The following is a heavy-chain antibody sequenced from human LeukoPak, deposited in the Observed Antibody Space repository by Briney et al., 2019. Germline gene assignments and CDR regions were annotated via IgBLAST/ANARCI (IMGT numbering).Heavy chain of an antibody. J-gene: IGHJ6*02. CDR1: RDSIRNSQSH. CDR2: VPYSGDT. CDR3: ARLFFSRLIMFGLSEMDV. V-gene: IGHV4-39*01. Sequence: PSETLSLTCSVSRDSIRNSQSHWGWFSQSPGRPLEWIGTVPYSGDTFYSPSLRSRLAISVDTARNQFSLTLNSVTVTDTATYFCARLFFSRLIMFGLSEMDVWGPGTTVTVSS. D-gene: IGHD3-16*01.